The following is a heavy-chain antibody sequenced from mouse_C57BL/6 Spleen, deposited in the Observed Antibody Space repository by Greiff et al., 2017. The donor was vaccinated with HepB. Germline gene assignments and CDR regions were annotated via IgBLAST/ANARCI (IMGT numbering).Heavy chain of an antibody. D-gene: IGHD1-1*01. V-gene: IGHV5-17*01. CDR3: ATNYYGSSYAY. Sequence: VQLKQSGGGLVKPGGSLKLSCAASGFTFSDYGMHWVRQAPEKGLEWVAYISSGSSTIYYADTVKGRFTISRDNAKNTLFLQMTSLRSEDTAMYYCATNYYGSSYAYWGQGTTLTVSS. J-gene: IGHJ2*01. CDR2: ISSGSSTI. CDR1: GFTFSDYG.